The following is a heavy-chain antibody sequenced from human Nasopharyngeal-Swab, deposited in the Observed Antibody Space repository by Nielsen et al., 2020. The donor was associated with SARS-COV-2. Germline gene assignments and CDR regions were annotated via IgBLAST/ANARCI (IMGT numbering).Heavy chain of an antibody. V-gene: IGHV4-59*13. Sequence: GSLRLSCTVSGGSISSYYWSWIRQPPGKGLEWIGYIYYSGSTNYNPSLKSGVTISVDTSKNQFSLKLSSVTAADTAVYYCARDSVYYGDYQPYYGMDVWGQGTTVTVSS. CDR1: GGSISSYY. D-gene: IGHD4-17*01. CDR2: IYYSGST. J-gene: IGHJ6*02. CDR3: ARDSVYYGDYQPYYGMDV.